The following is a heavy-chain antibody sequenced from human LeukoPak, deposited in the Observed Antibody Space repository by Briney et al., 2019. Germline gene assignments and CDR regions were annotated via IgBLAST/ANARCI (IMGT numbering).Heavy chain of an antibody. V-gene: IGHV1-46*03. CDR2: INPSGGST. CDR1: GYTFTSYY. CDR3: ARYMKRMVTQYYFDY. J-gene: IGHJ4*02. D-gene: IGHD2-21*02. Sequence: ASVKVSCXASGYTFTSYYMHWVRLAPGQGLEWMGIINPSGGSTSYAQKFQGRVTMTRDTSTSTVYMELSSLRSEDTAVYYCARYMKRMVTQYYFDYWGQGTLVTVSS.